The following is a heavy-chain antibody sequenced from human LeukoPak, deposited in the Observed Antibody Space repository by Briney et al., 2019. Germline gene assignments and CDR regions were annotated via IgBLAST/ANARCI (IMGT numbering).Heavy chain of an antibody. CDR2: IWYDGSNK. Sequence: PGRSLRVSCAASGFTFSSYGMHWVRQAPGKGLEWVAVIWYDGSNKYYADSVKGRFTISRDNSKNTLYLQMNSLRAEDTAVYYCAKRSVAAADFDFWGQGTLVTVSS. CDR3: AKRSVAAADFDF. CDR1: GFTFSSYG. D-gene: IGHD6-13*01. J-gene: IGHJ4*02. V-gene: IGHV3-33*06.